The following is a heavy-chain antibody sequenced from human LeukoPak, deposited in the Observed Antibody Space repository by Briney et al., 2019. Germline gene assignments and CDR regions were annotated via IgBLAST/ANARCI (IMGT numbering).Heavy chain of an antibody. CDR2: IKCDGSST. Sequence: PGGSLRLSCAASGFTFSGYWMTWVRHAPGKGLVWISRIKCDGSSTPYAVSVKGRSTISRDNAKNALYLQMNSLRAEDTGVYDWSRVPSHYYILAGYSMPVWYYGMYVWGKGTTVTVSS. D-gene: IGHD3-9*01. V-gene: IGHV3-74*01. CDR3: SRVPSHYYILAGYSMPVWYYGMYV. CDR1: GFTFSGYW. J-gene: IGHJ6*04.